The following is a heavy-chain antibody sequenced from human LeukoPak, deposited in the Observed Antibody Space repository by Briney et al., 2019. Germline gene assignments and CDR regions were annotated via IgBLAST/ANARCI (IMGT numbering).Heavy chain of an antibody. J-gene: IGHJ4*02. CDR3: ARALYSNYVRALYYFDF. Sequence: ASVKVSRKASGYTLITYGITWVRQAPGQGLEWMGGISTYDGNTNYAQKFQGRVTMTTDTSTSTAYMELRSLRSDDTAVYYCARALYSNYVRALYYFDFWGQGMLVTVSS. D-gene: IGHD4-11*01. CDR2: ISTYDGNT. V-gene: IGHV1-18*01. CDR1: GYTLITYG.